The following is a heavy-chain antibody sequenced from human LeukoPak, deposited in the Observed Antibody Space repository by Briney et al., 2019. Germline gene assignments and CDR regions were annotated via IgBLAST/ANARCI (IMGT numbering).Heavy chain of an antibody. Sequence: QPGGSLRLSCAASGLTFSSYWMHWVRQAPGKGLVWVSRISSDGSTTTYADSVKGRFTISRDNAKNTLYLQMNSPRAEDTAVYYCATSPAVVTNYWGQGTLVTVS. CDR2: ISSDGSTT. CDR1: GLTFSSYW. V-gene: IGHV3-74*01. J-gene: IGHJ4*02. D-gene: IGHD4-23*01. CDR3: ATSPAVVTNY.